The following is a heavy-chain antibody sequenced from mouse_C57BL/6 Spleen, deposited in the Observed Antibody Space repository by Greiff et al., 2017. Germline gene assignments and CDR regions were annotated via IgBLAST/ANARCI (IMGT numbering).Heavy chain of an antibody. D-gene: IGHD2-5*01. Sequence: QVQLQQPGAELVKPGASVQLSCKASGYTFTSYWMHWVKQRPGRGLEWIGRIDPNSGGTKYNEKFKSKATLTVDKPSSTAYMQLSSLTSEDSAVYYCARPYSNPYYYAMDYWGQGTSVTVSS. J-gene: IGHJ4*01. CDR3: ARPYSNPYYYAMDY. CDR1: GYTFTSYW. CDR2: IDPNSGGT. V-gene: IGHV1-72*01.